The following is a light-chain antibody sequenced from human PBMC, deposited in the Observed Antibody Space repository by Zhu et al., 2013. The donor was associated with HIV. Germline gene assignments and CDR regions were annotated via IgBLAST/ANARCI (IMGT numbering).Light chain of an antibody. CDR2: KAS. J-gene: IGKJ4*01. CDR1: QSVFAW. V-gene: IGKV1-5*03. Sequence: DIQMTQSPSTLSASLRDRVTVTCRASQSVFAWLAWYQQKPGKAPNLLIYKASTLQTDVPSRFSGSGSGTDFTLSISRLDPEDFAVYYCQQNDSSSLTFGGGTTVEI. CDR3: QQNDSSSLT.